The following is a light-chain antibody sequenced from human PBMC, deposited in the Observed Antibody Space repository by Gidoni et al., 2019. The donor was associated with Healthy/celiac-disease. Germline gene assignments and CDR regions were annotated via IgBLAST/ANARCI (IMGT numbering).Light chain of an antibody. V-gene: IGKV1-33*01. J-gene: IGKJ2*01. Sequence: DNEMTQCTASLSASVGDRVTITCQASQDISNYLNWYQQKPGKAPKLLIYDASNLETGVPSRFSGSGSWTEFTFTISSLQPEDIATYYCQQYDNLPPYTFGQGTKLEIK. CDR3: QQYDNLPPYT. CDR1: QDISNY. CDR2: DAS.